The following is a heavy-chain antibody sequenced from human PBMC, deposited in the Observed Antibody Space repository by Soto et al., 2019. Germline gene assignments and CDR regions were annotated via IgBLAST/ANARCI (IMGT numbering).Heavy chain of an antibody. CDR2: VYNSGNT. D-gene: IGHD7-27*01. V-gene: IGHV4-4*07. Sequence: SETLSLTCTVSGGSMTGYFWTWIRQSAGKGLEWIGHVYNSGNTDYNPSLASRITMAVDTSKREFSLKVKSVAAADTAVYYCARTHWVSGTEYWGQGTLVTVSS. CDR1: GGSMTGYF. CDR3: ARTHWVSGTEY. J-gene: IGHJ4*02.